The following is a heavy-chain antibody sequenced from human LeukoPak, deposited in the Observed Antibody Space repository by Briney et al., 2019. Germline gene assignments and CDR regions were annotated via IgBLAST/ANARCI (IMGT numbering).Heavy chain of an antibody. CDR2: SNDSGGT. CDR3: ARLSVIVGAALEYYYYMDV. D-gene: IGHD1-26*01. CDR1: GGTFSGCY. J-gene: IGHJ6*03. Sequence: SETLSLTCAVYGGTFSGCYWSWIRQPPGKRLEWVGESNDSGGTNYNPSLKSRVTISADKSKNQVSLKLTSVTAADTAVYYCARLSVIVGAALEYYYYMDVWGQGTTVTVSS. V-gene: IGHV4-34*01.